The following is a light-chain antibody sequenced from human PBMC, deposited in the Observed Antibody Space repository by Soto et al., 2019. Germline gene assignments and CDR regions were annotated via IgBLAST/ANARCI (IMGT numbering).Light chain of an antibody. Sequence: QSVLTQPASVSGSPGQSITISCTGTSSDVGAYNYVSWYQHHPGKAPKLIIYNVSDRPSGVSHRFSGSKSGNTASLTISGLHAEHEAHYSCRPYTPSTTLFGGGTKLTVL. J-gene: IGLJ2*01. V-gene: IGLV2-14*03. CDR3: RPYTPSTTL. CDR2: NVS. CDR1: SSDVGAYNY.